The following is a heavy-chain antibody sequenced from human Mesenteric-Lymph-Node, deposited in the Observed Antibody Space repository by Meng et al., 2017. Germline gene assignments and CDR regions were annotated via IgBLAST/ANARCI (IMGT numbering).Heavy chain of an antibody. CDR2: IIPIFGTA. CDR3: AGALLGDTPHNWFDP. V-gene: IGHV1-69*13. Sequence: SVKVSCKASGGTFSSYAISWVRQAPGQGLEWMGGIIPIFGTANYAQKFQGRVTITADESTSTAYMELSSLRSEDTAVYYCAGALLGDTPHNWFDPWGQGTLVTVSS. J-gene: IGHJ5*02. D-gene: IGHD3-16*01. CDR1: GGTFSSYA.